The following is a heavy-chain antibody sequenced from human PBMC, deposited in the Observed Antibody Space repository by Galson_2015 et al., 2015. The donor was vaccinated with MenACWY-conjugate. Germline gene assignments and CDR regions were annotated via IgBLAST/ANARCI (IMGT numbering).Heavy chain of an antibody. J-gene: IGHJ4*02. CDR1: GFTFNNYW. D-gene: IGHD1-1*01. CDR2: IKADGSFS. CDR3: ARDNNWSFDS. V-gene: IGHV3-74*01. Sequence: CAASGFTFNNYWMHWVRQPPGKGLEWISYIKADGSFSNYADSVKGRFTISTDNAKNMVYLQMDGLGGEDTAVYFCARDNNWSFDSWGQGTLVTVSS.